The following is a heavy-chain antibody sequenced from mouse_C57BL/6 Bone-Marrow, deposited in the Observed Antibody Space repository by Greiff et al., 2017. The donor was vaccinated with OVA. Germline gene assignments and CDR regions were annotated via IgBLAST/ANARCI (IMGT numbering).Heavy chain of an antibody. D-gene: IGHD2-4*01. Sequence: VQRVESGAELVKPGASVKISCKASGYAFSSYWMNWVKQRPGKGLEWIGQIYPGDGDTNYNGKFKGKATLTADKSSSTAYMQLSSLTSEDSAVYFCARRGGDYDLYAMDYWGQGTSVTVSS. V-gene: IGHV1-80*01. CDR3: ARRGGDYDLYAMDY. CDR1: GYAFSSYW. J-gene: IGHJ4*01. CDR2: IYPGDGDT.